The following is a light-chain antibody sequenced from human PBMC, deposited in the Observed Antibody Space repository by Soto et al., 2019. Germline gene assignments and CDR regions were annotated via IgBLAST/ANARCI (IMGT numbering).Light chain of an antibody. Sequence: EILLTHSPSTLSLXPGQIXXLXXXASQSLSSSYLAWYQQKPGQAPRLLIYDASNRATGIPARFSGSGSGTDFTLTISSLEPEDFAVYYCQQRSNWPITFGQGTRLEIK. CDR1: QSLSSSY. J-gene: IGKJ5*01. V-gene: IGKV3-11*01. CDR2: DAS. CDR3: QQRSNWPIT.